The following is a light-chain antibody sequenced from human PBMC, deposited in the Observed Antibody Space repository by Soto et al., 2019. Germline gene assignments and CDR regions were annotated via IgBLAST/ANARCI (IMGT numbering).Light chain of an antibody. J-gene: IGKJ2*01. CDR3: QQYKVYPYT. CDR2: DVS. Sequence: EIQLTQSLSTLQPPIEAPVPPISRASRIFMARLACYQQKPGRPLKLLIYDVSILESGVPSRFSGSESGADFTLTISSLRPDDFATFYCQQYKVYPYTFGQGTRL. CDR1: RIFMAR. V-gene: IGKV1-5*02.